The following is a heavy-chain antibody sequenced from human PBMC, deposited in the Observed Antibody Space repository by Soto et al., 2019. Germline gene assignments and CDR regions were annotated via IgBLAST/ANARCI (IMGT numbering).Heavy chain of an antibody. D-gene: IGHD1-1*01. CDR3: ARVRNGNGVDSYDYYMDV. V-gene: IGHV3-11*01. J-gene: IGHJ6*03. CDR2: ISSSGSSM. Sequence: GGSLRLSCAASGFTFSDYYMNWIRQAPGKGLEWVSYISSSGSSMWLPDSTKGRFSNSRDNANNSMYMQMTSLRAEDTAVYYCARVRNGNGVDSYDYYMDVWGKGTTVTVSS. CDR1: GFTFSDYY.